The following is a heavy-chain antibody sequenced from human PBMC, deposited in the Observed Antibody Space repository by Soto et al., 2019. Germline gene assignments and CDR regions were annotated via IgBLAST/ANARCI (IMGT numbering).Heavy chain of an antibody. CDR2: IIPIFGTA. J-gene: IGHJ5*02. CDR3: ARGSAYYDFWSGYPNGNWFDP. D-gene: IGHD3-3*01. CDR1: GGTFSSYA. Sequence: QVQLVQSGAEVKKPGSSVKVSCKASGGTFSSYAISWVRQAPGQGLEWMGGIIPIFGTANYAQKFRGRVTITADESTSTAYMELSRLRSEDTAVYYCARGSAYYDFWSGYPNGNWFDPWGQGTLVTVSS. V-gene: IGHV1-69*01.